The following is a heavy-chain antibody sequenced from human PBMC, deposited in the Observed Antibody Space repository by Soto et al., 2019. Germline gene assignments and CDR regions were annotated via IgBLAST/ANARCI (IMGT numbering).Heavy chain of an antibody. V-gene: IGHV3-33*01. CDR1: GFTFSSYG. D-gene: IGHD4-17*01. J-gene: IGHJ6*02. CDR3: ARDPLYGDYGSSYYYYGMDV. Sequence: GGSLRLSCAASGFTFSSYGMHWVRQAPGKGLEWVAVIWYDGSNKYYADSVKGRFTISRDNSKNTLYLQMNSLRAEDTAVYYCARDPLYGDYGSSYYYYGMDVWGQGTTVTVSS. CDR2: IWYDGSNK.